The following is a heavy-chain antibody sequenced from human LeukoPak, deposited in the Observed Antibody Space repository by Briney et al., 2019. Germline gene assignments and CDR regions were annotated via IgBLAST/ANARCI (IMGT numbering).Heavy chain of an antibody. V-gene: IGHV4-34*01. CDR3: ARVEDGYNKWWYYYYGMDV. CDR2: INHSGST. CDR1: GGSFSGYY. Sequence: PSETLSLTCAVYGGSFSGYYWSWIRQPPGKGLEWIGEINHSGSTNYNPSLKSRVTISVDTSKNQFSLKLSSVTAADTAVYYCARVEDGYNKWWYYYYGMDVWGQGTTVTVSS. D-gene: IGHD5-24*01. J-gene: IGHJ6*02.